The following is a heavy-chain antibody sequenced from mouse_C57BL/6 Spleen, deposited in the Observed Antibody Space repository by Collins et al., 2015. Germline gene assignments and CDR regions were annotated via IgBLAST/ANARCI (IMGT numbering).Heavy chain of an antibody. CDR2: IDPNSGGT. D-gene: IGHD2-4*01. CDR1: GYTFTSYW. V-gene: IGHV1-72*01. Sequence: QVQLQQPGAELVKPGASVKLSCKASGYTFTSYWMHWVKQRPGRGLERIGRIDPNSGGTKYNEKFKRKATLTVDKPSSTAYMQLSSLTSEDSAVYYCARYDYDGDYAMDYWGQGTSVTVSS. J-gene: IGHJ4*01. CDR3: ARYDYDGDYAMDY.